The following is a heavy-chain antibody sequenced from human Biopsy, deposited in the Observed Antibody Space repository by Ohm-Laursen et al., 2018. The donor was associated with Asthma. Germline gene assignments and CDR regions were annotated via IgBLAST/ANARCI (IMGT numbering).Heavy chain of an antibody. J-gene: IGHJ6*02. CDR3: ARHPYVDGSDNYYYRGNDYYLGMDV. Sequence: ASVKVSCKVPGYFLSKMAMHWVRQAPGKGLEWMGGIIPIFGTANYAQKFQGRVTITADESTSTAYMELSSLRSEDTAVYYCARHPYVDGSDNYYYRGNDYYLGMDVWGQGTTVTVSS. CDR1: GYFLSKMA. D-gene: IGHD3-10*01. V-gene: IGHV1-69*13. CDR2: IIPIFGTA.